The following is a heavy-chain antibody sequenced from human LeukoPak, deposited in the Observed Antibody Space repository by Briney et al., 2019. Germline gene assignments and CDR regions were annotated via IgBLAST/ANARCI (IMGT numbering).Heavy chain of an antibody. D-gene: IGHD4-17*01. CDR3: TRQKTTVTTWFDY. CDR2: IRSKANSYAT. V-gene: IGHV3-73*01. CDR1: GLTFSGSA. Sequence: GGSLKLSCAASGLTFSGSAMHWVRQPSGEGMEWVGRIRSKANSYATAYAASVKGRFTISRDDSKNTAYLQMNSLKTEDTAVYYCTRQKTTVTTWFDYWGQGTLVTVSS. J-gene: IGHJ4*02.